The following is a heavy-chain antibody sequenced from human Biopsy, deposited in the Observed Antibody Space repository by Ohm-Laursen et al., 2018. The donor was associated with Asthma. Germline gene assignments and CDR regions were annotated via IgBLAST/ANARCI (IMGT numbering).Heavy chain of an antibody. D-gene: IGHD3-22*01. V-gene: IGHV3-7*03. CDR3: ARGDSSNWSHYYFDY. CDR1: GFSFSSYW. J-gene: IGHJ4*02. Sequence: SLRLSCAAFGFSFSSYWMSWVRQAPGKGLEWVANIKQDGSEKYYVDSVKGRFSTSRDNAKNSLYLQMNSLRAEDTAVYYCARGDSSNWSHYYFDYWGQGTLVTVSS. CDR2: IKQDGSEK.